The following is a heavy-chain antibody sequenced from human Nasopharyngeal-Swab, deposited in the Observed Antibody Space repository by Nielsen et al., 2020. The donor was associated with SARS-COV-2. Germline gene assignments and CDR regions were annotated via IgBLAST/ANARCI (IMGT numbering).Heavy chain of an antibody. CDR2: ISYDGSNK. J-gene: IGHJ4*02. CDR1: GFTLSSYG. D-gene: IGHD5-12*01. V-gene: IGHV3-30*03. Sequence: GESLKISCAASGFTLSSYGMHWVRQAPGKGLEWVAVISYDGSNKYYADSVKGRFTISRDNSKNTLYLQMNSLRGEDTAVYYCARDRSAGVWWLRRPEPNVTAFPTDYWGQGTLVTVSS. CDR3: ARDRSAGVWWLRRPEPNVTAFPTDY.